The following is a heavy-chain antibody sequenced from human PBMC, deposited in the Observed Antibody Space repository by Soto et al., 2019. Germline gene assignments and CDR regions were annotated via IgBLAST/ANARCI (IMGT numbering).Heavy chain of an antibody. J-gene: IGHJ6*02. D-gene: IGHD3-3*01. CDR2: ISSSRSYI. Sequence: EVQLVESGGGLVKPGGSLRLSCAASGFTFSTYSMNWVRQAPGKGLEWVSSISSSRSYIYYADSLKGRFTISRDNAKNSLYLQMNSLRAEDTAVYYCARSPDYDFWSGYSGVHYYGMDVWGQGTTVTVSS. CDR3: ARSPDYDFWSGYSGVHYYGMDV. CDR1: GFTFSTYS. V-gene: IGHV3-21*01.